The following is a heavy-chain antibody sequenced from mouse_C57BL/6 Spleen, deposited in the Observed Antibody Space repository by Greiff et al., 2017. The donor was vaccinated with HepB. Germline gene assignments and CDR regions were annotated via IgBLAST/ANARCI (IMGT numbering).Heavy chain of an antibody. CDR1: GYSFTDYN. V-gene: IGHV1-39*01. CDR3: ARWGIYYGSSYEEDYAMDY. D-gene: IGHD1-1*01. Sequence: EVKLQESGPELVKPGASVKISCKASGYSFTDYNMNWVKQSNGKSLEWIGVINPNYGTTSYNQKFKGKATLTVDQSSSTAYMHLNSLTSEDSAVYYCARWGIYYGSSYEEDYAMDYWGQGTSVTVSS. J-gene: IGHJ4*01. CDR2: INPNYGTT.